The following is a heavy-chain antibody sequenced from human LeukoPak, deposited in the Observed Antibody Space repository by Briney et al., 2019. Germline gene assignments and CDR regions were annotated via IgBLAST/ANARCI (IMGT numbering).Heavy chain of an antibody. D-gene: IGHD1-26*01. CDR2: MNSEGSST. Sequence: GGSLRLSCAASVFTFSSYWMHWVRQAPGKGLVWVSRMNSEGSSTSDADSVKGRLTNSRANAKNTLYLQMNSLRAEDTAVYYCASAMGATNHYWGQGTLVTVSS. CDR1: VFTFSSYW. J-gene: IGHJ4*02. V-gene: IGHV3-74*01. CDR3: ASAMGATNHY.